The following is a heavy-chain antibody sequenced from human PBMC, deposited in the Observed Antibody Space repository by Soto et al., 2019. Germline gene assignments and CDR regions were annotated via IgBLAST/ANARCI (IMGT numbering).Heavy chain of an antibody. CDR1: GYTFTSYD. V-gene: IGHV1-8*01. CDR3: ARGKYGDYVFNYYYYMDV. D-gene: IGHD4-17*01. CDR2: MNPNSGNT. Sequence: QVQLVQSGAEVKKPRASVKVSCKASGYTFTSYDINWVRQATGQGLEWMGWMNPNSGNTGYAQKFQSRVTMTRHTSISTAYMELSSLRSEDTAVYYCARGKYGDYVFNYYYYMDVWGKGTTVTVSS. J-gene: IGHJ6*03.